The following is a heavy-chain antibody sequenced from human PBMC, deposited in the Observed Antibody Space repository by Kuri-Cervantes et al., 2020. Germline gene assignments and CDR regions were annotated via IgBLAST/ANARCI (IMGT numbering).Heavy chain of an antibody. CDR1: SGSISSGGYY. J-gene: IGHJ6*02. V-gene: IGHV4-31*03. D-gene: IGHD3-10*01. CDR3: ARDLMVRPAGGMDV. CDR2: IYYSGST. Sequence: SETLSLTSTVSSGSISSGGYYWSWIRQHPGKGLEWIGYIYYSGSTYYNPSIKSRVTISVDTSKNQFSLKLSSVTAADTAVYYCARDLMVRPAGGMDVWGQGTTVTVSS.